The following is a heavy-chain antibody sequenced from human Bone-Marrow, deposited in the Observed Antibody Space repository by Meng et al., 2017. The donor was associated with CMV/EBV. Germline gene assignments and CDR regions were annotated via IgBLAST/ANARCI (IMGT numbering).Heavy chain of an antibody. CDR2: IKSKTDGGTT. CDR1: GFNFSNAW. V-gene: IGHV3-15*01. J-gene: IGHJ4*02. D-gene: IGHD3-3*01. Sequence: CAASGFNFSNAWMGWVRQAPGKGLEWVGRIKSKTDGGTTDYAAPVKGRFTISRDDSKNTLYLQMNSLKTEDTAVYYCTTDTFGVPDYWGQGTLVTVSS. CDR3: TTDTFGVPDY.